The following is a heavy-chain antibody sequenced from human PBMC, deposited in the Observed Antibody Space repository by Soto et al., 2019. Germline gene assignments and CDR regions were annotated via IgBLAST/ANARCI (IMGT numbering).Heavy chain of an antibody. Sequence: QVQLQQWGAGLLKPSETLSLTCAVYGGSFSGYYWSWIRQPPGKGLEWIGEINHNGSTNYNPSLKRRVTISVDTSKNQFSLKLSSVTAADTAVYYCARGKGRYSSSAYYFDYWGQGTLVTVSS. CDR1: GGSFSGYY. D-gene: IGHD6-6*01. J-gene: IGHJ4*02. V-gene: IGHV4-34*01. CDR3: ARGKGRYSSSAYYFDY. CDR2: INHNGST.